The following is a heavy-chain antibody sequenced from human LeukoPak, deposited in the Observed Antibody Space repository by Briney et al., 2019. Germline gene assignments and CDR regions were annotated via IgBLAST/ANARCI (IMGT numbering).Heavy chain of an antibody. Sequence: GGSLRLSCAASGFTFSSYGMHWVRQAPGKGLEWVSYISSSSSTIYYADSGKGRFTISRDDSKKMLYLQMNSLRPEDTAVYYCARDLEARYYYYMDVWGKGTTVTVSS. J-gene: IGHJ6*03. D-gene: IGHD1-1*01. CDR3: ARDLEARYYYYMDV. CDR2: ISSSSSTI. CDR1: GFTFSSYG. V-gene: IGHV3-48*01.